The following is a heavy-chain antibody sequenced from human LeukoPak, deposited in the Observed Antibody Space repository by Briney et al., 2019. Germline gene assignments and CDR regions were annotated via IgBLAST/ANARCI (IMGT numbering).Heavy chain of an antibody. CDR3: ARDPHPDAFDI. CDR2: ISSSSGYI. CDR1: GFTFSSYW. Sequence: PGGSLRLSCAASGFTFSSYWMSWVRQAPGKGLEWVSSISSSSGYIYYADSVKGRFTISRDNAKNSLYLQMNSLRAEDTAVYYCARDPHPDAFDIWGQGTMVTVSS. J-gene: IGHJ3*02. V-gene: IGHV3-21*01.